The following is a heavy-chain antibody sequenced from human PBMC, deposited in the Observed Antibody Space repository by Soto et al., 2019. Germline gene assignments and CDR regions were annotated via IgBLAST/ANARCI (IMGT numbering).Heavy chain of an antibody. CDR2: IYYSGST. D-gene: IGHD6-13*01. CDR3: ARLAQQLTWFDP. Sequence: SETLSLTCTVSGGSISSGGYSWSWIRQHPVKGLEWLGYIYYSGSTYYNPSLKSRVTISVETSKNQFSLKLSSVTAAGTAVYYCARLAQQLTWFDPWGQGTLVTVSS. CDR1: GGSISSGGYS. J-gene: IGHJ5*02. V-gene: IGHV4-31*03.